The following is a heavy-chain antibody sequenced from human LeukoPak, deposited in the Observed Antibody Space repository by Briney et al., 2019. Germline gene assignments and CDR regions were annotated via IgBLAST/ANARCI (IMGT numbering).Heavy chain of an antibody. J-gene: IGHJ4*02. D-gene: IGHD4-17*01. CDR3: TTTAYGDNIDY. CDR2: IRSKAYGCTT. Sequence: PGGSLRLSCTASGFTFGDYAMSWFRQAPGKGLEWVGFIRSKAYGCTTEYAASVKGRFTISRDDSKSIAYLQMNSLKTEDTAVYYCTTTAYGDNIDYWGQGTLVTVSS. CDR1: GFTFGDYA. V-gene: IGHV3-49*03.